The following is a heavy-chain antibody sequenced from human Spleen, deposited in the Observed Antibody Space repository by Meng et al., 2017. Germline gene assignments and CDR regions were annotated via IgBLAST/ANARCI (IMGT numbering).Heavy chain of an antibody. V-gene: IGHV4-4*02. J-gene: IGHJ4*02. CDR2: IYHSGTT. CDR3: ASYNSGWPQFDS. D-gene: IGHD6-19*01. Sequence: QVTLQESGPGLVKPSGTLSCTGAVSGGSISSTKWWNWVRQTAGKGLEWIGEIYHSGTTNYNPSLKSRVTMSVDESKNQFSLKLTSVTAADTAVYYCASYNSGWPQFDSWGQGTLVTVSS. CDR1: GGSISSTKW.